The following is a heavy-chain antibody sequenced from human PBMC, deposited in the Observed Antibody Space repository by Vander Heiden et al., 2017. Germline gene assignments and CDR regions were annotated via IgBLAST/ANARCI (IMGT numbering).Heavy chain of an antibody. CDR2: ISYDGSNK. CDR3: ARDVDTAMVTPLFDY. D-gene: IGHD5-18*01. Sequence: MHWVRQAPGKGLAWVAVISYDGSNKYYADSVKGRFTISRDNSKNTLYLQMNSLRAEDTAVYYCARDVDTAMVTPLFDYWGQGTLVTVSS. V-gene: IGHV3-30-3*01. J-gene: IGHJ4*02.